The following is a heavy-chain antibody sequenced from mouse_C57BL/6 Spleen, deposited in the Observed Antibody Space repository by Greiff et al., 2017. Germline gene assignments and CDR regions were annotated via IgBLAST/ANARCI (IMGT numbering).Heavy chain of an antibody. CDR2: ISSGSSTI. CDR1: GFTFSDYG. V-gene: IGHV5-17*01. D-gene: IGHD2-1*01. J-gene: IGHJ4*01. Sequence: EVKLVESGGGLVKPGGSLKLSCAASGFTFSDYGMHWVRQAPEKGLEWVAYISSGSSTIYYADTVKGRFTISRDNAKNTLFLQMTSLRSEDTAMYYCARAGIYYGNYYAMDYWGQGTSVTVSS. CDR3: ARAGIYYGNYYAMDY.